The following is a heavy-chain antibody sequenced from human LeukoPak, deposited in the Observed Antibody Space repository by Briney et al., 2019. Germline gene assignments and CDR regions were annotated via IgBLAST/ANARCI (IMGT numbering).Heavy chain of an antibody. CDR2: IKQDGSEK. V-gene: IGHV3-7*01. CDR3: ARDRTLFDY. Sequence: PGGSLRLSCAASGFTFGNYWMSWFGQAPGQGLEWVGHIKQDGSEKYYVDSVKGRFTISRDNAKNSLYLQMNSLRAEDAAVYYCARDRTLFDYWGQGTLVTVSS. J-gene: IGHJ4*02. CDR1: GFTFGNYW.